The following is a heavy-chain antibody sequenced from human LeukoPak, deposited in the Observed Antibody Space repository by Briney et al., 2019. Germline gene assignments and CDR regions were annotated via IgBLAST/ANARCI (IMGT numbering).Heavy chain of an antibody. CDR1: GGSFSGYY. D-gene: IGHD4-17*01. V-gene: IGHV4-34*01. Sequence: SETLSLTCAVYGGSFSGYYWSWIRQPPGKGLEWIGEINHSGSTNYNPSLKSRVTISVDTSKNQFSLKLSSVTAADTAVYYCARSILRRFDYWGQGTLVTVSS. CDR2: INHSGST. J-gene: IGHJ4*02. CDR3: ARSILRRFDY.